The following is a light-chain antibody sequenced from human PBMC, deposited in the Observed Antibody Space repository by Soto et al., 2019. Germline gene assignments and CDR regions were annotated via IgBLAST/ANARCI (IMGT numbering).Light chain of an antibody. CDR2: VNSDGSH. CDR1: SGHSNYA. Sequence: QLVLTQPPSASASLGASVKLTCTLSSGHSNYAIAWHQQQPEKGPRYLMKVNSDGSHNKGDGIPDRFSGSSSGAERYLTISSLQSEDEADYYCQTWGTGIVIFGGGTKVTVL. J-gene: IGLJ2*01. V-gene: IGLV4-69*01. CDR3: QTWGTGIVI.